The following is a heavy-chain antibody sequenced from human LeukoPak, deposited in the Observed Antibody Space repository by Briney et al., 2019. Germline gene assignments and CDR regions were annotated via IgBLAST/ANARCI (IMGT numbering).Heavy chain of an antibody. V-gene: IGHV3-53*01. CDR1: GFTLNNNY. J-gene: IGHJ3*02. D-gene: IGHD1-1*01. CDR3: ARWTNFHTFDI. CDR2: LYSAGST. Sequence: GGSLRLSCAASGFTLNNNYMTWVRQAPGKGLEWVSLLYSAGSTNYADSVKGRFTISRDNSKNTLYLQMNSLRAEDTVVYYCARWTNFHTFDIWGQGTMVTVSS.